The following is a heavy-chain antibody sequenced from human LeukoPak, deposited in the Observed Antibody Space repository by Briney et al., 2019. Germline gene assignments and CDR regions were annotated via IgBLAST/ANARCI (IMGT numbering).Heavy chain of an antibody. D-gene: IGHD2-2*01. V-gene: IGHV3-23*01. CDR3: ARDGRYILGYCSSTSCYPDY. CDR1: GFTFSSYA. Sequence: PGGSLRLSCAASGFTFSSYALSWVRQAPGKGLEWVSSISGGVENRYYADSVKGRFTISRDNAKNSLYLQMNSLRAEDTAVYYCARDGRYILGYCSSTSCYPDYWGQGTLVTVSS. J-gene: IGHJ4*02. CDR2: ISGGVENR.